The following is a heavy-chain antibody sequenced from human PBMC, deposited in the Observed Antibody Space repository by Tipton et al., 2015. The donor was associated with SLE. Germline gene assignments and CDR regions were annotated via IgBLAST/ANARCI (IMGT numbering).Heavy chain of an antibody. Sequence: GLVKPSETLSLTCGVYGGSFGSGGYYWNWIRQPAGKGLEWIGHIYSTGSTIYNPSLKSRVTISIDTYNNQFSLKLTSVTAADTAIYYCASEIRGPKRNWFDPWGQGALVTVSS. CDR3: ASEIRGPKRNWFDP. J-gene: IGHJ5*02. V-gene: IGHV4-61*02. D-gene: IGHD3-10*01. CDR1: GGSFGSGGYY. CDR2: IYSTGST.